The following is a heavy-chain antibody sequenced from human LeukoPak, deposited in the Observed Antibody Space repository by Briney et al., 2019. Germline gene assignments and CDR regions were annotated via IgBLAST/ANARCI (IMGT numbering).Heavy chain of an antibody. J-gene: IGHJ4*02. D-gene: IGHD3-10*01. CDR2: TTSSSSYI. Sequence: PGGSLRLSCAASGFTFSSYSMVWVRQAPGKGLEWVSSTTSSSSYIYYADSVKGRFTISRDNAKNSLYLQMNSLTAEDTAVYYCARDFMVRGVIDYWGQGTLVTVSS. CDR1: GFTFSSYS. V-gene: IGHV3-21*06. CDR3: ARDFMVRGVIDY.